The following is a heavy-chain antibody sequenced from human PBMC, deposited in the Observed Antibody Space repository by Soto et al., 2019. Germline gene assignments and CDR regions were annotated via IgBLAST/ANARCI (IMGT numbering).Heavy chain of an antibody. CDR2: MYITGTT. J-gene: IGHJ5*02. CDR3: ARDREYGSVWHSFDP. D-gene: IGHD6-6*01. V-gene: IGHV4-4*07. CDR1: GDSISSYF. Sequence: SETLSLTCTVSGDSISSYFWSWIRQPAGKGLEWIGRMYITGTTSYNPSFKRRVTMSIDTSKNQFSLKMTSVTAADTAVYYCARDREYGSVWHSFDPWGEGTRVTVSS.